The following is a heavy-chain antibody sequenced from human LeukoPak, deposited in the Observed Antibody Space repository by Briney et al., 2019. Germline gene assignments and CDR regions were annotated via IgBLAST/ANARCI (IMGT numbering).Heavy chain of an antibody. D-gene: IGHD4-17*01. V-gene: IGHV4-59*01. Sequence: GSLRLSCAASGFTFSSYSMNWVRQPPGKGLEWIGYIYYSGSTNYNPSLKSRVTISVDTSKNQFSLKLSSVTAADTAVYCCARTTVTTAYYFDYWGQGTLVTVSS. CDR1: GFTFSSYS. CDR2: IYYSGST. CDR3: ARTTVTTAYYFDY. J-gene: IGHJ4*02.